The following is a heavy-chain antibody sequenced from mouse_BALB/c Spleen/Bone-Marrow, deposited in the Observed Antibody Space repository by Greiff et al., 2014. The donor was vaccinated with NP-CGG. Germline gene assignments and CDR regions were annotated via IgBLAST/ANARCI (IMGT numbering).Heavy chain of an antibody. D-gene: IGHD2-14*01. Sequence: VQLQQSGPELVKPGASMKISCKASGYSFTGHTMNWVKQSHGKNLEWIGPINPYNGVTSYSQNFKGKATLTVDKSSSTAYMEVLSLTSEDSAVYYCARRGYRYDRDYFDYWGQGTTLTVSS. J-gene: IGHJ2*01. CDR1: GYSFTGHT. CDR3: ARRGYRYDRDYFDY. V-gene: IGHV1-31*01. CDR2: INPYNGVT.